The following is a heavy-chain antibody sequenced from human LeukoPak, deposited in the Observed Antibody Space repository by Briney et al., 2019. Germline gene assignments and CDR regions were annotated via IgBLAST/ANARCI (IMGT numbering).Heavy chain of an antibody. J-gene: IGHJ3*02. V-gene: IGHV3-33*01. Sequence: TGGSLRLSCAASGFIFSRYGMHWVRQAPGKGLEWVTVIWHDGSNKYYADSVKGRFTISRDNSKNTLYLQMNSLRAEDTAVYYCAAEPYYYDTSGPGNDALDIWGQGTMVTVSS. CDR3: AAEPYYYDTSGPGNDALDI. CDR2: IWHDGSNK. CDR1: GFIFSRYG. D-gene: IGHD3-22*01.